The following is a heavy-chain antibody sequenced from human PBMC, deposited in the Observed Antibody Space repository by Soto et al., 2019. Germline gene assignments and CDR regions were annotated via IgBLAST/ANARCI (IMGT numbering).Heavy chain of an antibody. CDR2: ISAYNGNT. V-gene: IGHV1-18*01. CDR3: ARVVRITMVRGAPNWFDP. D-gene: IGHD3-10*01. J-gene: IGHJ5*02. CDR1: GYTFTSYG. Sequence: QVHLVQSGAEVKKPGAPVKVSCKASGYTFTSYGISWVRHAPGQGHEWMGWISAYNGNTNYAQKLKGRVTMTTDTSTSTAYMELRSLRSDDTAVYYCARVVRITMVRGAPNWFDPWGKGTLVTVSS.